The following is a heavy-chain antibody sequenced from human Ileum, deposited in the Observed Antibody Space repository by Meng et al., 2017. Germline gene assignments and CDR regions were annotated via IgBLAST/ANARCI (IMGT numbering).Heavy chain of an antibody. CDR1: GGSISSGDYY. Sequence: VQLQESGPGLVKSSQTPSPTCTVFGGSISSGDYYWSWIRQPPGKGLEWIGYIFDTGPPSYSPPLRSRLSISMDTSKNQFSLRLTSVSAADTAVYYCAASLDGNRFDPWGQGTLVTVSS. CDR3: AASLDGNRFDP. V-gene: IGHV4-30-4*01. D-gene: IGHD1-26*01. J-gene: IGHJ5*02. CDR2: IFDTGPP.